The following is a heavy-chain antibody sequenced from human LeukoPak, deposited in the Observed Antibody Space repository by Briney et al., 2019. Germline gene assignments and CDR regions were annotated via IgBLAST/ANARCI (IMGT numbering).Heavy chain of an antibody. CDR2: ISRSGDK. D-gene: IGHD5-12*01. J-gene: IGHJ4*02. Sequence: GGSLRLSCAASGFTFTTYALTWVRQAPGKGLEWVSAISRSGDKYYADSVRGRFTISRDNSKNTLYLQVSDLRAEDTAVYYCARDRRSPHSAYDWGHLDIWGQGTLVAVSS. CDR3: ARDRRSPHSAYDWGHLDI. V-gene: IGHV3-23*01. CDR1: GFTFTTYA.